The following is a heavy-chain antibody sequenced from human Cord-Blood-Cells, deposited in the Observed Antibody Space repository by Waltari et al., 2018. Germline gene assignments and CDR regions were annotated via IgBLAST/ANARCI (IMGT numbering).Heavy chain of an antibody. V-gene: IGHV1-46*01. CDR3: ARSARPRTRPEFNWFDP. Sequence: QVQLVQSGAEVKKPGASVKVSCKASGYTFTSYYMHWVPPAPGQGLEWMGIINPSGGSTSYAQKFQGRVTMTRDTSTSTVYMELSSLRSEDTAVYYCARSARPRTRPEFNWFDPWGQGTLVTVSS. CDR1: GYTFTSYY. J-gene: IGHJ5*02. D-gene: IGHD3-10*01. CDR2: INPSGGST.